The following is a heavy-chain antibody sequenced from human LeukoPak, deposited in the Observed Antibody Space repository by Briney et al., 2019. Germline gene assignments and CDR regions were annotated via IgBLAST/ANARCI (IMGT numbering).Heavy chain of an antibody. CDR3: ARRSGNGWYYFDS. J-gene: IGHJ4*02. CDR2: ISWNSGSI. D-gene: IGHD6-19*01. CDR1: GFTFDDYA. Sequence: PGGSLRLSCAASGFTFDDYAMHWVRQAPGKGLEWVSGISWNSGSIVYADSVKGRFTISRDNAKKSLYLQMNRLRAEDMAFYYCARRSGNGWYYFDSWGQGILVPVSS. V-gene: IGHV3-9*03.